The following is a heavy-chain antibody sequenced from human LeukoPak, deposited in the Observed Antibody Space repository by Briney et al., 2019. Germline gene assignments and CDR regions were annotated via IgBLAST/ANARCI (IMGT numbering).Heavy chain of an antibody. J-gene: IGHJ6*03. CDR2: ISSSSSYI. Sequence: GGSLRPSCAASGFTFSSYSMNWVRQAPGKGLEWVSSISSSSSYIYYADSVKGRFTISRDNAKNSLYLQMNSLRAEDTAVYYCARAYDILTGDHMDVWGKGTTVTVSS. V-gene: IGHV3-21*01. CDR1: GFTFSSYS. D-gene: IGHD3-9*01. CDR3: ARAYDILTGDHMDV.